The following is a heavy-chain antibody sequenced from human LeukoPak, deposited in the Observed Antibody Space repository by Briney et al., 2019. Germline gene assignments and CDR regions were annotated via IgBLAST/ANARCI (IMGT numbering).Heavy chain of an antibody. Sequence: GGSLRLSCAASGFTFDDYGMSWVRQAPGKGLEWVSGINWNGGSTGYADSVKGRFTISRDNAKNSLHLQMNSLRAEDTALYHCARETSRSRAFDIWGQGTMVTVSS. J-gene: IGHJ3*02. CDR2: INWNGGST. CDR1: GFTFDDYG. D-gene: IGHD2-2*01. V-gene: IGHV3-20*01. CDR3: ARETSRSRAFDI.